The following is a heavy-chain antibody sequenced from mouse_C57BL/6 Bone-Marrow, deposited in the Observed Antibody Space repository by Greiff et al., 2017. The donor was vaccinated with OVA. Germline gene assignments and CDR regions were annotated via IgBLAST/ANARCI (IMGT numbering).Heavy chain of an antibody. Sequence: VQLQQSGPELVKPGASVKISCKASGYSFTGYYMNWVKQSPEKSLEWIGGINPSTGGTTYNQKFKAKATLTVDKSSRQAYVQLKSLTSEDSAVYFCARYYYGSSYWYFDVWGTGTTVTVAS. D-gene: IGHD1-1*01. V-gene: IGHV1-42*01. CDR3: ARYYYGSSYWYFDV. CDR1: GYSFTGYY. CDR2: INPSTGGT. J-gene: IGHJ1*03.